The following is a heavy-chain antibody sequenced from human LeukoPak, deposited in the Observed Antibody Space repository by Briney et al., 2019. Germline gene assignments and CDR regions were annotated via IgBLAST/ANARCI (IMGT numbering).Heavy chain of an antibody. V-gene: IGHV3-33*01. CDR2: IWYDGSNK. J-gene: IGHJ5*02. CDR3: ASTGRDGQEP. D-gene: IGHD2-15*01. CDR1: GFTFSSYG. Sequence: GRSLRLSCAASGFTFSSYGMRWVRQAPGKGLEWVAVIWYDGSNKYYADSVKGRFTISRDNSKNTLYLQMNSLGAEDTAVYYCASTGRDGQEPWGQGTLVTVSS.